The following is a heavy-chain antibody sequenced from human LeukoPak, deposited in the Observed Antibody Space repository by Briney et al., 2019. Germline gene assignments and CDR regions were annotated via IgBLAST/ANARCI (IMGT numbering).Heavy chain of an antibody. J-gene: IGHJ3*02. D-gene: IGHD3-22*01. Sequence: ASVKVSCKASGYTFTSYYMHWVRQAPGQGLEWMGIINPSGGSTSYAQKFQGRVTMTRDMSTSTDYMELSSLRSEDTAVYYCARVRWYYYDSSGFRSREAFDIWGQGTMVTVSS. CDR3: ARVRWYYYDSSGFRSREAFDI. CDR1: GYTFTSYY. V-gene: IGHV1-46*01. CDR2: INPSGGST.